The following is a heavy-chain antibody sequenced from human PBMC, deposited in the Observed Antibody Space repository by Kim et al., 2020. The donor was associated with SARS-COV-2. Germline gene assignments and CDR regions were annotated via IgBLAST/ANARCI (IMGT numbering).Heavy chain of an antibody. CDR2: INHSGST. CDR3: ARGRDFWSGWEFDY. V-gene: IGHV4-34*01. Sequence: SETLSLTCAVYGGSFSGYYWSWIRQPPGKGLEWIGEINHSGSTNYNPSLKSRVTISVDTSKNQFSLKLSSVTAADTAVYYCARGRDFWSGWEFDYWGQGT. CDR1: GGSFSGYY. D-gene: IGHD3-3*01. J-gene: IGHJ4*02.